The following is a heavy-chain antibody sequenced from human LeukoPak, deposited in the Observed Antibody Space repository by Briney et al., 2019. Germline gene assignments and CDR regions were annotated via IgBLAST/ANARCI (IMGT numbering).Heavy chain of an antibody. CDR1: GFTFDDYG. J-gene: IGHJ4*02. D-gene: IGHD3-16*02. V-gene: IGHV3-20*04. CDR3: AKDPGYQGAYFDY. CDR2: LNWNGDTT. Sequence: AGGSLRLSCAASGFTFDDYGMSWVRQAPGKGLEWVSGLNWNGDTTGNADSVKGRFIISRDNAKNSLYLQMNSLRAEDTAVYYCAKDPGYQGAYFDYWGQGTLVTVSS.